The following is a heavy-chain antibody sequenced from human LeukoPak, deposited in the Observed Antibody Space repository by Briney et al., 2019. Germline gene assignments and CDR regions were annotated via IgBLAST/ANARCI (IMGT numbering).Heavy chain of an antibody. Sequence: ASVKVSCKASGGTFSSYAISWVRQAPGQGLEWMGGIIPIFGTANYAQKFQGRVTITADESTSTAYMELSSLRSEDTAVYYCARALNQLVVTAIFDYWGQGTLSPSPQ. CDR3: ARALNQLVVTAIFDY. CDR1: GGTFSSYA. CDR2: IIPIFGTA. J-gene: IGHJ4*02. V-gene: IGHV1-69*01. D-gene: IGHD2-21*02.